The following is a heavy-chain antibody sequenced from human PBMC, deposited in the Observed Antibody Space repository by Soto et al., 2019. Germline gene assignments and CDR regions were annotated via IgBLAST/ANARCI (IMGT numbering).Heavy chain of an antibody. CDR2: IVVGSGNT. J-gene: IGHJ6*02. Sequence: EASVKVSCKASGFTFTSSAVQWVRQARGQRLEWIGWIVVGSGNTNYAQKFQERVTITRDMSTSTAYMELSSLRSEDTAVYYCAADQVVVPPWGGFYYYYGMDVWGQGTTVTVSS. CDR1: GFTFTSSA. V-gene: IGHV1-58*01. D-gene: IGHD2-2*01. CDR3: AADQVVVPPWGGFYYYYGMDV.